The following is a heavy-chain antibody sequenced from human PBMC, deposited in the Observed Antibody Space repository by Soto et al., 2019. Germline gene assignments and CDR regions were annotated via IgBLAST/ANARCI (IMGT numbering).Heavy chain of an antibody. Sequence: QVQLVESGGGVVQPGRSLRLSCAVPGFTFSNYAMHWVRQAPGKGLEWVAVTWYDGSNKYYADSVKGRFTISRDNSKNTLYLQMNSLRAEDTAVYYCARDSCSGGICYSIDYWGQGTLVTVSS. CDR1: GFTFSNYA. D-gene: IGHD2-15*01. J-gene: IGHJ4*02. V-gene: IGHV3-33*01. CDR3: ARDSCSGGICYSIDY. CDR2: TWYDGSNK.